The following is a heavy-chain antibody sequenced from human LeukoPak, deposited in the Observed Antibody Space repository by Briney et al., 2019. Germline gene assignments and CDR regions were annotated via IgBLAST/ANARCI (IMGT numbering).Heavy chain of an antibody. V-gene: IGHV3-23*01. CDR3: AKDRVGIAAPLYFDY. J-gene: IGHJ4*02. D-gene: IGHD6-6*01. CDR1: GFTFSSYA. Sequence: GGSLRLSCAASGFTFSSYAMSWVRQAPGKGLEWVSAISGSGGSTYYADSVKGRFTISRDNSKNTLYLQMNSLGAEDTAVYYCAKDRVGIAAPLYFDYWGQGTLVTVSS. CDR2: ISGSGGST.